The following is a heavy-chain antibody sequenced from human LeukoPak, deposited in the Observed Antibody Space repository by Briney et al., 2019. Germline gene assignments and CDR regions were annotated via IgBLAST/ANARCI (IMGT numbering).Heavy chain of an antibody. CDR2: INHSGST. Sequence: PSETLSLTCAVYGGSFSGYYWSWIRQPPGKGLEWIGEINHSGSTNYNPSLKSRVTISVDTSKNQFSLELSSVTAADTAVYYCARRRQWLVLGAFDIWGQGTMVTVSS. D-gene: IGHD6-19*01. CDR3: ARRRQWLVLGAFDI. J-gene: IGHJ3*02. CDR1: GGSFSGYY. V-gene: IGHV4-34*01.